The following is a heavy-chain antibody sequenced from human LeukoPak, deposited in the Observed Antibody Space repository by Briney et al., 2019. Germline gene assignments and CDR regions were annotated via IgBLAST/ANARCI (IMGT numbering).Heavy chain of an antibody. D-gene: IGHD2-2*01. V-gene: IGHV3-23*01. J-gene: IGHJ4*02. CDR3: AKDSGVVYQLLFYYFDC. CDR1: GFTFSSYA. Sequence: GGSLRLSCAAPGFTFSSYAMSSVRQAPGKGLEWVSAISGSGGSTYLADAVNGRFTISRDNSKNTLYLQMNRLRAEDTAVYYCAKDSGVVYQLLFYYFDCWGQGTLVTVSS. CDR2: ISGSGGST.